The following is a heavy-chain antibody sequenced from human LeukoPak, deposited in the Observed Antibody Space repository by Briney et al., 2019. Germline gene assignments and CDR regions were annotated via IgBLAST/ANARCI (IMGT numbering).Heavy chain of an antibody. CDR3: ARAYSSSSPFDYYYGMDV. CDR2: IIPIFGTA. D-gene: IGHD6-6*01. J-gene: IGHJ6*02. V-gene: IGHV1-69*13. CDR1: GGTFSSYA. Sequence: GASVKVSCKASGGTFSSYAISWVRQAPGQGLEWMGGIIPIFGTANYAQKFQGRVTITADESTSTAYMELSSLRSEDTAVYYCARAYSSSSPFDYYYGMDVWGQGTTVTVSS.